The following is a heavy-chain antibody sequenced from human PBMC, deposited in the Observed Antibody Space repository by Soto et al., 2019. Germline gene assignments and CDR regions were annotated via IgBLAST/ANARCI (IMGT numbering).Heavy chain of an antibody. CDR2: IYYSGST. CDR1: GGSIRSRSCR. CDR3: ARQSLDCSGGSCYYYYFDY. J-gene: IGHJ4*02. Sequence: PSETLSLTRTVSGGSIRSRSCRWIWNRQTPGKGWEWIGYIYYSGSTNYNPSLKSRVTISVDTSKNQFSLKLSSVTAADTAVYYCARQSLDCSGGSCYYYYFDYWGQGTLVTVSS. V-gene: IGHV4-61*01. D-gene: IGHD2-15*01.